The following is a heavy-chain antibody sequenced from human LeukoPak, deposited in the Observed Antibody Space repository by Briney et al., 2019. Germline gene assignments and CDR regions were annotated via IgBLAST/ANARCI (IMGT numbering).Heavy chain of an antibody. CDR1: GFTFNNYN. J-gene: IGHJ6*03. V-gene: IGHV3-21*01. CDR3: ARDPYSGNYGTYYYYYMDV. Sequence: GGSLRLSCATSGFTFNNYNMNWVRQAPGRALEWVSSITTSGTYIFYADSVKGRFTISRDNAKNSLYLQMDSLGPEDTAVYYCARDPYSGNYGTYYYYYMDVWGKGTTVTISS. D-gene: IGHD1-26*01. CDR2: ITTSGTYI.